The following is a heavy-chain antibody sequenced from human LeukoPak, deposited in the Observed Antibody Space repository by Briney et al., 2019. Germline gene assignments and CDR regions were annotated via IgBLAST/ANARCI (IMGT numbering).Heavy chain of an antibody. CDR2: ISGYNGNT. CDR1: GYSFTSCG. Sequence: GASVKVSCKASGYSFTSCGISWVRQAPGQGLEWMGWISGYNGNTNYAQRLQGRVTMTTDTSTSTAYMELRSLSSDDTAVYYCARDRPYYYDSSAYYPDFWGQGTLVTVSS. V-gene: IGHV1-18*01. D-gene: IGHD3-22*01. J-gene: IGHJ4*02. CDR3: ARDRPYYYDSSAYYPDF.